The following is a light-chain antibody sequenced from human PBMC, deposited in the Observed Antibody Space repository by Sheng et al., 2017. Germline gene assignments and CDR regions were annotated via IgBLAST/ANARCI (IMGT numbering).Light chain of an antibody. J-gene: IGLJ2*01. CDR1: HYQTK. CDR3: QSADSSGSVV. CDR2: KDT. V-gene: IGLV3-25*03. Sequence: LTQPPLGVSVPTDRRPGSPALEMHYQTKLFTGTSRGQARPLLLVIYKDTERPSGIPERFSGSRAETTVTLAISGVQAEDEADYYCQSADSSGSVVFGGGTKVTVL.